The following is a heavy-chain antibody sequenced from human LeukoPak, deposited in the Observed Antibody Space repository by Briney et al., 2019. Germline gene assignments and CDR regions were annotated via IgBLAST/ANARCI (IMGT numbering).Heavy chain of an antibody. CDR3: ARDSGGRLDGY. V-gene: IGHV1-46*01. CDR1: GYTFTSYY. Sequence: GASVKVSCKASGYTFTSYYMHWVRQAPGQGLEWMGIINPSGGSTSYAQKFQGRVTMTRDMSTSTVYMELSSLRSEDTAVYYCARDSGGRLDGYWGQGTLVTVSS. J-gene: IGHJ4*02. D-gene: IGHD3-16*01. CDR2: INPSGGST.